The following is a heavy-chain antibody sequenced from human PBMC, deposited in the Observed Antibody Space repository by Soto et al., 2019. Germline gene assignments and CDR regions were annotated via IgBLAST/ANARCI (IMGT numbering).Heavy chain of an antibody. J-gene: IGHJ6*02. CDR3: ARDQGYCSSTSCLKWYGMDV. D-gene: IGHD2-2*01. CDR1: GGTFSSYA. V-gene: IGHV1-69*13. CDR2: IIPIFGTA. Sequence: SVKVSCKASGGTFSSYAISWVRQAPVQGLEWMGGIIPIFGTANYAQKFQGRVTITADESTSTAYMELSSLRSEDTAVYYCARDQGYCSSTSCLKWYGMDVWGQGTTVTVSS.